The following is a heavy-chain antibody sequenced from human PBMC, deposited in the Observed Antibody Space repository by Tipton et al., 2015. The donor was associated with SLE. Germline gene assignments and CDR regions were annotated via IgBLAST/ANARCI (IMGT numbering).Heavy chain of an antibody. CDR1: SYTFSDYG. D-gene: IGHD3-3*01. CDR3: AAHDFWSGYPHYIYYFAMNV. V-gene: IGHV1-18*01. Sequence: QVQLVQSGAEVKKPGASVKVSCKASSYTFSDYGVNWVRQAPGQGLEWLGGVSTYNDYRRFAEKFQDRVTMTTETSTTTVYMELRNLRSDDTAVYYCAAHDFWSGYPHYIYYFAMNVWGQGTTVTVSS. CDR2: VSTYNDYR. J-gene: IGHJ6*02.